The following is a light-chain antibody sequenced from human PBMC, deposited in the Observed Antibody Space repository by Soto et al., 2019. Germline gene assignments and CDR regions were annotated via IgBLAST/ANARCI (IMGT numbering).Light chain of an antibody. CDR2: RAS. CDR1: QSVSDH. J-gene: IGKJ1*01. Sequence: EIVMTQSPASLSVSPGERATLSCRASQSVSDHLAWYQQKPGQAPRLLIYRASTRATGIPAKFSGSGSGTDFTLTFSSLQSEDSAVYYCQQYYKWPLTFGQGTKVDIK. V-gene: IGKV3-15*01. CDR3: QQYYKWPLT.